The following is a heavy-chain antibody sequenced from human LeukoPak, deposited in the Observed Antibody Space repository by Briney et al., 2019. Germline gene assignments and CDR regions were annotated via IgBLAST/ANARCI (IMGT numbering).Heavy chain of an antibody. CDR3: ASDLDDFFDY. J-gene: IGHJ4*02. V-gene: IGHV3-66*01. Sequence: GGSLRLSCAASGFTVSSNYMSWVRQAPGKGLEWVSVIYSGGSTYYADSVKGRFIISRDNSKNTLYLQMNSLRAEDTAVYYCASDLDDFFDYWGQGTLVTVSS. CDR2: IYSGGST. CDR1: GFTVSSNY.